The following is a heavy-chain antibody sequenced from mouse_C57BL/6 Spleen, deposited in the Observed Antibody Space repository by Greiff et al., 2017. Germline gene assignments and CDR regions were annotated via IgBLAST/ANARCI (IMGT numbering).Heavy chain of an antibody. V-gene: IGHV1-54*01. J-gene: IGHJ1*03. CDR2: INPGSGGT. Sequence: VQLQQSGAELVRPGTSVKVSCKASGYAFTNYLIEWVKQRPGQGLEWIGVINPGSGGTNYNEKFKGKATLTADKSSSTAYMQLSSLTSEDSAVYFCARSAGSSYWYFDVWGTGTTVTVSS. CDR1: GYAFTNYL. CDR3: ARSAGSSYWYFDV. D-gene: IGHD1-1*01.